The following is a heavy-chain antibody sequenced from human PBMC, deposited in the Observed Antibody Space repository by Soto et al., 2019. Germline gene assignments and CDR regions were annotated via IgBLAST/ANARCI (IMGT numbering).Heavy chain of an antibody. D-gene: IGHD1-26*01. CDR3: ARRGSGSYYDY. CDR1: GFTFSSYA. CDR2: ISGSGGST. V-gene: IGHV3-23*01. Sequence: EVQLLESGGGLVQPGGSLRLSCAASGFTFSSYAMSWVRQAPVKGLEWVSAISGSGGSTYYADSVKGRFTISRDNPKNTLYLQMNGLRAEDTAVYYCARRGSGSYYDYWGQGTLVTVSS. J-gene: IGHJ4*02.